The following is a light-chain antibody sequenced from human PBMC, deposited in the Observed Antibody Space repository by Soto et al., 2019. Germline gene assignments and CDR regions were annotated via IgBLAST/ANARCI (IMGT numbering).Light chain of an antibody. CDR3: QSYDSSLSAWV. J-gene: IGLJ3*02. CDR2: GNT. V-gene: IGLV1-40*01. CDR1: SSNIGANYD. Sequence: QAVVTQPPSVSGAPGQRVTISCTGSSSNIGANYDVHWYQQLPGTAPKLLIYGNTNRPSGVPDRFSGSKSGTSASLAITGLQAEDEADFYCQSYDSSLSAWVFGGGTKLTVL.